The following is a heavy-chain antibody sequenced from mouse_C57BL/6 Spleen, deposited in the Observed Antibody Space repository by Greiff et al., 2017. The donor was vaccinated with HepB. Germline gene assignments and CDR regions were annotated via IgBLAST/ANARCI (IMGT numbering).Heavy chain of an antibody. CDR3: ARRSIYYGNGGYFDV. CDR2: ISYDGSN. D-gene: IGHD2-1*01. V-gene: IGHV3-6*01. J-gene: IGHJ1*03. CDR1: GYSITSGYY. Sequence: ESGPGLVKPSQSLSLTCSVTGYSITSGYYWNWIRQFPGNKLEWMGYISYDGSNNYNPSLKNRISITRDTSKNQFFLKLNSVTTEDTATYYCARRSIYYGNGGYFDVWGTGTTVTVSS.